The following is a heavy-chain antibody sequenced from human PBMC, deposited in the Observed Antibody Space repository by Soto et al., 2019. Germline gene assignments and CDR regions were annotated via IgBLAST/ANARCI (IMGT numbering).Heavy chain of an antibody. V-gene: IGHV3-73*01. Sequence: EVQLVESGGGLVQPGGSLKLSCAASGFTFSGSAMHWVRQASGKGLEWVGRIRSKANSYATAYAASVKGRFTISRDDSKKTAYLQMNSLKTQDTAVYYCTRGLCNGDSCYPPDAFLPPPLGGWGQGTLVTVSS. D-gene: IGHD2-15*01. CDR2: IRSKANSYAT. CDR3: TRGLCNGDSCYPPDAFLPPPLGG. CDR1: GFTFSGSA. J-gene: IGHJ4*02.